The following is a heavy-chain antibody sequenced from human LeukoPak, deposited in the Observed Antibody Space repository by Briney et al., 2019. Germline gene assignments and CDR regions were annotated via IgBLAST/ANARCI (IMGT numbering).Heavy chain of an antibody. CDR1: GFTFSNSW. CDR2: IKLDGSEK. CDR3: ARNAPLDY. V-gene: IGHV3-7*01. D-gene: IGHD2-2*01. Sequence: GGSLRLSCAASGFTFSNSWMSWVRQAPGKGLEWLAFIKLDGSEKYYVDSVKGRFTVSRDNAKESLYLQMNILRDEDTAVYYCARNAPLDYWGQGTLVTVSS. J-gene: IGHJ4*02.